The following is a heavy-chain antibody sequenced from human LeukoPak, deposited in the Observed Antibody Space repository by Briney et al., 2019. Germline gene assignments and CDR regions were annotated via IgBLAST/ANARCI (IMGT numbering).Heavy chain of an antibody. CDR3: ARDPYYYDRSGPFDY. D-gene: IGHD3-22*01. CDR1: GFTFSSYT. Sequence: GGSLRLSCAASGFTFSSYTMNWVRQAPGKGLEWVSYISRSSSTTYYADSVKGRFTISRDNAKKALYLQMNGLRAEDTAVYYCARDPYYYDRSGPFDYWGQGTLVTVSS. J-gene: IGHJ4*02. CDR2: ISRSSSTT. V-gene: IGHV3-48*04.